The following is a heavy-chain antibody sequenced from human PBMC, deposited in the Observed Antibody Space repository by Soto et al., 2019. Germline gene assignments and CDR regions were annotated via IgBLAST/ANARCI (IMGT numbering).Heavy chain of an antibody. J-gene: IGHJ6*02. CDR2: ISYDGSNK. CDR3: AKATSTAHYYYGMDV. CDR1: GFTFSSYG. V-gene: IGHV3-30*18. Sequence: QVQLVESGGGVVQPGRSLRLSCAASGFTFSSYGMHWVRQAPGKGLEWVAVISYDGSNKYYADSVKGRFTISRDNSKNTLYLKMNSLRAEDTAVYYGAKATSTAHYYYGMDVWGQGTTVTVSS.